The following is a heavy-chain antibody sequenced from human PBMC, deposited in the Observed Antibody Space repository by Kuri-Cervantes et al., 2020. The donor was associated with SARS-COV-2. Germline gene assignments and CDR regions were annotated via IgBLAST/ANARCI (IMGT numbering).Heavy chain of an antibody. CDR1: GGSFSSYA. Sequence: SVKVSCKTSGGSFSSYAISWVRQAPGQGLEWMGRIIPIVGVPNYAQNFQGRVTITADTSTSTAYVELSSLRSEDTAVYHCARETSRTSGTGYYFDYWGQRTLVPSPQ. CDR2: IIPIVGVP. D-gene: IGHD6-19*01. J-gene: IGHJ4*02. V-gene: IGHV1-69*04. CDR3: ARETSRTSGTGYYFDY.